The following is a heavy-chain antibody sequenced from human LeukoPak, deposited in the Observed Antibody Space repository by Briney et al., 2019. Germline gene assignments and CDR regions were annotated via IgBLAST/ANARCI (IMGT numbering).Heavy chain of an antibody. V-gene: IGHV3-7*01. CDR1: GFTFSGYW. D-gene: IGHD3-3*01. J-gene: IGHJ4*02. CDR3: ARGHDDFWKGYYSFDY. CDR2: IKQNGSET. Sequence: QPEGSLRLSCAASGFTFSGYWMSWVRQAPGKGLQWVANIKQNGSETFYVDSVRGRFTISRDNAKDSLYLQMNSLRAEDTAVYYCARGHDDFWKGYYSFDYWGQGTLVTVSS.